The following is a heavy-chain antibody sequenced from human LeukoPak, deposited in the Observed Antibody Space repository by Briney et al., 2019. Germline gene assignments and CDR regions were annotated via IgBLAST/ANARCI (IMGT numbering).Heavy chain of an antibody. J-gene: IGHJ4*02. CDR3: ARDGLRRPPTPYCGGDCPLDY. D-gene: IGHD2-21*02. CDR1: GFTFSRYS. Sequence: GGSLRLSCAASGFTFSRYSMNWVRQAPGKGLEWVSSISISSNYIYYTDSLKGRFTISRDNAKNSLYLQMNSLRVEDTAMYYCARDGLRRPPTPYCGGDCPLDYWGQGTLVSVSS. V-gene: IGHV3-21*04. CDR2: ISISSNYI.